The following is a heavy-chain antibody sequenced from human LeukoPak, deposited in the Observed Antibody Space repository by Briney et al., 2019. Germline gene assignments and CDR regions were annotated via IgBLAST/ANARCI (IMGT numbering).Heavy chain of an antibody. Sequence: SETLSLTCTVSGGSISSSSYYWGWIRQPPGKGLEWIGSIYYSGSTYYNPSLKSRVTISVDTSKNQFSLKLSSVTAADTAVYYCARPAAAGEYSSSWYGYGMDVWGQGTTATVSS. D-gene: IGHD6-13*01. V-gene: IGHV4-39*01. CDR1: GGSISSSSYY. CDR3: ARPAAAGEYSSSWYGYGMDV. CDR2: IYYSGST. J-gene: IGHJ6*02.